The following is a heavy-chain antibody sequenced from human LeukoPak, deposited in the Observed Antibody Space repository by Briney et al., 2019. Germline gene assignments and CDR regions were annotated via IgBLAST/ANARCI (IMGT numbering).Heavy chain of an antibody. CDR1: GFTFRNYA. D-gene: IGHD3-9*01. V-gene: IGHV3-23*01. CDR2: IVGNGVTT. CDR3: TKWGDYDGSTGYYDSDY. Sequence: GGSLRLSCAASGFTFRNYAMSWVRQAPGKGLEWVSAIVGNGVTTYYADSVQGRFTISRDNSKNTLYLQMNSLRAEDTALYYCTKWGDYDGSTGYYDSDYWGQGTLVTVSS. J-gene: IGHJ4*02.